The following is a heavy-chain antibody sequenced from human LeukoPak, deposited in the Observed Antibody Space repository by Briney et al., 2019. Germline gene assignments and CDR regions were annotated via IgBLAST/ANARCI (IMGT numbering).Heavy chain of an antibody. Sequence: SSETLSLTCAVDGGSFSGYYWSWIRQPPGKRLEWMGEINHRGSTNYIPSLKSRVTISVVTSKNQFSLKLSSLTAADTAVYYCARGRYYDSSGYYFSIIWSGSYYFDYWGQGTLVTVSS. V-gene: IGHV4-34*01. CDR2: INHRGST. J-gene: IGHJ4*02. CDR1: GGSFSGYY. CDR3: ARGRYYDSSGYYFSIIWSGSYYFDY. D-gene: IGHD3-22*01.